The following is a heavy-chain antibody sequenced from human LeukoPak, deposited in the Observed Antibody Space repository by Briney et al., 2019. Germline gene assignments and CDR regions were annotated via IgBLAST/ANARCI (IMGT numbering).Heavy chain of an antibody. D-gene: IGHD2-2*01. CDR3: AKADCSSTICSFDY. V-gene: IGHV3-9*03. CDR1: GFTFGDYA. J-gene: IGHJ4*02. Sequence: GGSLRLSCAASGFTFGDYALHWVRQFPGKDLEWVSGISWNSGSIGYADSVKGRFTISRDNAKNSLYLQMNSLRAEDMALYHCAKADCSSTICSFDYWGQGTLVTVSS. CDR2: ISWNSGSI.